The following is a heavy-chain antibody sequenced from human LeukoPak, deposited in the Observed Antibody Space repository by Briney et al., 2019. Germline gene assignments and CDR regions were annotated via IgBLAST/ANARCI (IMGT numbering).Heavy chain of an antibody. D-gene: IGHD2-15*01. V-gene: IGHV4-59*01. CDR1: GGSISSYY. Sequence: SETLSLTCTVSGGSISSYYWSWIRQPPGKGLEWIGYIYYSGSTNYNPSLKSRVTISVDTSKNQFSLKLSSVTAADTAVYYCARVRPYCSGCSCYSTYYYYMDVWGKGTTVTVSS. CDR3: ARVRPYCSGCSCYSTYYYYMDV. J-gene: IGHJ6*03. CDR2: IYYSGST.